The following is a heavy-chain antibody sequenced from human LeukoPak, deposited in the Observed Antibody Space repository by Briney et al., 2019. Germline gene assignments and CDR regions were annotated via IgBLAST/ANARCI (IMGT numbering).Heavy chain of an antibody. CDR2: ISWNSGSI. CDR1: GFTFDDYA. CDR3: AKDYAYSSSVYFDY. V-gene: IGHV3-9*01. Sequence: GGSLRLSCAASGFTFDDYAMHWVRQAPGKGLEWVSGISWNSGSIGYADSVKGRFTISRDNAKNSLYLQMNSLRAEDAALYYCAKDYAYSSSVYFDYWGQGTLVTVSS. J-gene: IGHJ4*02. D-gene: IGHD6-6*01.